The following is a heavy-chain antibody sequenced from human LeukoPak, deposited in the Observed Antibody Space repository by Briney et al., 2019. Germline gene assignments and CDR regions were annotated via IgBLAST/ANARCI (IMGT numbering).Heavy chain of an antibody. CDR3: ARETRIAVAGTNY. J-gene: IGHJ4*02. CDR1: GFTFSSYG. V-gene: IGHV3-23*01. D-gene: IGHD6-19*01. Sequence: GGSLRLSCAASGFTFSSYGMSWVRQAPGKGLEWVSAISGSGGSTYYADSVKGRFTISRDNSKNTLYLQMNSLRAEDTAVYYCARETRIAVAGTNYWGQGTLVTVSS. CDR2: ISGSGGST.